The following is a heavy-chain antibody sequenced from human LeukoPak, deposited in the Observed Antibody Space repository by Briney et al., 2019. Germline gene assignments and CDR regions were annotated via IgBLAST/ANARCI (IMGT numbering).Heavy chain of an antibody. CDR3: ARDLGDTAMVSPFDY. Sequence: PGGSLRLSCAASGFTFSRYGMHWVRQAPGKGLEWVANIKQDGSEKYYVDSVKGRFTISRDNAKNSLYLQMNSLRAEDTAVYYCARDLGDTAMVSPFDYWGQGTLVTVSS. V-gene: IGHV3-7*01. D-gene: IGHD5-18*01. J-gene: IGHJ4*02. CDR2: IKQDGSEK. CDR1: GFTFSRYG.